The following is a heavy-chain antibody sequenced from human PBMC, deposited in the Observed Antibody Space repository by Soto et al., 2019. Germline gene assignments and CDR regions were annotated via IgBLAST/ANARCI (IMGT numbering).Heavy chain of an antibody. CDR1: GFTFSSYA. D-gene: IGHD3-10*01. Sequence: EVQLLESGGGLVQPGGSLRLSCAASGFTFSSYAMSWVRQAPGKGLEWVSAISGSGGSTYYADSVKGRFTISRDNSKNTLYQQMNSVRAEDTAVYYCAKGSGTMARGVIRELDYWGQGTLVTVSS. CDR2: ISGSGGST. V-gene: IGHV3-23*01. J-gene: IGHJ4*02. CDR3: AKGSGTMARGVIRELDY.